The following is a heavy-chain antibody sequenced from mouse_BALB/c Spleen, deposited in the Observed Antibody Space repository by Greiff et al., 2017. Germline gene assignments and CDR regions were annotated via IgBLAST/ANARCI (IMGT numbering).Heavy chain of an antibody. V-gene: IGHV1-7*01. Sequence: QVQLKESGAELAKPGASVKMSCKASGYTFTSYWMHWVKQRPGQGLEWIGYINPSTGYTEYNQKFKDKATLTADKSSSTAYMQLSSLTSEDSAVYYCARWGDIYYDYRGYWGQGTTLTVSS. CDR2: INPSTGYT. CDR1: GYTFTSYW. CDR3: ARWGDIYYDYRGY. D-gene: IGHD2-4*01. J-gene: IGHJ2*01.